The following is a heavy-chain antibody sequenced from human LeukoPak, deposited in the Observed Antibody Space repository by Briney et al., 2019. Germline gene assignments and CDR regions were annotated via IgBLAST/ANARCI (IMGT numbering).Heavy chain of an antibody. CDR1: GFTFSSYW. Sequence: GGSLRLSCAASGFTFSSYWMHWVRQAPGKGLEWVAFIRYDGSTKYYADSVKGRFTISRDNSKNTLYLQMNSLSAEDTALYFCAKGYCTGTSCYTGLDYWGQGTLVTVSS. CDR3: AKGYCTGTSCYTGLDY. V-gene: IGHV3-30*02. CDR2: IRYDGSTK. J-gene: IGHJ4*02. D-gene: IGHD2-2*02.